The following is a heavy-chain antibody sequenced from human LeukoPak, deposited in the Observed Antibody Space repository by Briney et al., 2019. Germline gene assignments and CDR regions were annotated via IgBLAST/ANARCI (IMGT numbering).Heavy chain of an antibody. CDR2: ITGSGSTI. Sequence: PGGSLRLSCVASGFTFSSYAMNWVRQAPGKGLEWVSYITGSGSTIYYADSVKGRFTISRDNAKNSLYLQMNSLRAEDTAVYYCAREGRLTGDALELGGQGTMVTVSS. V-gene: IGHV3-48*03. CDR3: AREGRLTGDALEL. CDR1: GFTFSSYA. D-gene: IGHD7-27*01. J-gene: IGHJ3*01.